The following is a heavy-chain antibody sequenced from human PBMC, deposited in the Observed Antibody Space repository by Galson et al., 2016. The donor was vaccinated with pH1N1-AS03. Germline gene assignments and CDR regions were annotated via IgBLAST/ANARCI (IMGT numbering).Heavy chain of an antibody. CDR1: GYTFISYV. Sequence: SVKVSCKASGYTFISYVMHWVRQAPGQRLEWMGWINAGNGNTTYSQSFQGRVTITRDTSASKAYMELSSLRSKDTAVYYRARGRGSYGVDVWGQGTTVTVSS. J-gene: IGHJ6*02. V-gene: IGHV1-3*01. CDR3: ARGRGSYGVDV. CDR2: INAGNGNT. D-gene: IGHD1-26*01.